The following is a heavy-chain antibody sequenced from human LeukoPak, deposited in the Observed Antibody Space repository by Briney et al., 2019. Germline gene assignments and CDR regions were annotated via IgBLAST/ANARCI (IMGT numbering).Heavy chain of an antibody. CDR3: ARDSRLLRAFDI. V-gene: IGHV3-33*01. D-gene: IGHD6-25*01. J-gene: IGHJ3*02. Sequence: GRSLRLSYAASGFTFSSYGMHWVRQAPGKGLEWVAVIWYDGSNKYYADSVKGRFTISRDNSKNTLYLQMNSLRAEDTAVYYCARDSRLLRAFDIWGQGTIVTVSS. CDR2: IWYDGSNK. CDR1: GFTFSSYG.